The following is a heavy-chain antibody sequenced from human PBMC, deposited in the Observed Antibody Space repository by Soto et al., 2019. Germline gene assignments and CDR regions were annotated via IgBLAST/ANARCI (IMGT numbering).Heavy chain of an antibody. V-gene: IGHV1-58*02. J-gene: IGHJ4*02. CDR2: IVVGSGNT. Sequence: SVKVSCKASGFTFTSSAMQWVRQARGQRLEWIGWIVVGSGNTNYAQKFQERVTITRDMSTSTAYMELSSLRSEDTAVYYCAADYYDSSGYYSYWGQGTLVTVSS. CDR3: AADYYDSSGYYSY. D-gene: IGHD3-22*01. CDR1: GFTFTSSA.